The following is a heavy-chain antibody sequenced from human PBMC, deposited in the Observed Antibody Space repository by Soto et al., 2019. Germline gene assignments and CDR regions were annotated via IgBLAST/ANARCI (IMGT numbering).Heavy chain of an antibody. CDR1: GFTFSNAW. CDR3: TTEFYRAALDGMDV. Sequence: GGSLRLSCAASGFTFSNAWMSWVRQAPGKGLEWVGRIKSKTDGGTTDYAAPVKGRFTISRDDSKNTLYLQMNSLKTEDTAVYYCTTEFYRAALDGMDVWGQGTTVTSP. V-gene: IGHV3-15*01. D-gene: IGHD6-6*01. J-gene: IGHJ6*02. CDR2: IKSKTDGGTT.